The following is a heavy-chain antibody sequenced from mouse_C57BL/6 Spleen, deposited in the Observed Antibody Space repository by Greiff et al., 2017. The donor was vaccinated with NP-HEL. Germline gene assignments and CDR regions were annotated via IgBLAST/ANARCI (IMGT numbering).Heavy chain of an antibody. CDR1: GYTFTSYW. Sequence: VQLQQPGAELVRPGSSVKLSCKASGYTFTSYWMHWVKQRPIQGLEWIGNIDPSDSETHYNQKFKDKATLTVDKSSSTAYMQLSSLTSEDSAVYYCAASYYYGSRGFDYWGQGTTLTVSS. V-gene: IGHV1-52*01. D-gene: IGHD1-1*01. CDR3: AASYYYGSRGFDY. J-gene: IGHJ2*01. CDR2: IDPSDSET.